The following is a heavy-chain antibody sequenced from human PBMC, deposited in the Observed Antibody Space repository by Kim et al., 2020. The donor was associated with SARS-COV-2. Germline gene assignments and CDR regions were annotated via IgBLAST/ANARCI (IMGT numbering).Heavy chain of an antibody. D-gene: IGHD6-6*01. CDR1: GFTFSDYY. V-gene: IGHV3-11*03. Sequence: GGSLRLSCAASGFTFSDYYMSWIRQAPGKGLEWVSYISSSSSYTNYADSVKGRFTISRDNAKNSLYLQMNSLRAEDTAVYYCASSSGGLAALGWFDPWGQGTLVTVSS. CDR3: ASSSGGLAALGWFDP. J-gene: IGHJ5*02. CDR2: ISSSSSYT.